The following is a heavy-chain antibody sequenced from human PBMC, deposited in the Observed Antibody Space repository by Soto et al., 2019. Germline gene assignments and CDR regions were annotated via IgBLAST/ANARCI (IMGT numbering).Heavy chain of an antibody. J-gene: IGHJ6*02. V-gene: IGHV3-48*01. CDR1: GFTFSSYS. D-gene: IGHD5-12*01. CDR2: ISSSSSTI. Sequence: EVQLVESGGGLVQPGGSLRLSCAASGFTFSSYSMNWVRQAPGKGLEWVSYISSSSSTIYYADSVKGRFTISRDNAKNALYLQMNSLRAEDTAVYYCARDMGSGYDWYGMDVWGQGTTVTVSS. CDR3: ARDMGSGYDWYGMDV.